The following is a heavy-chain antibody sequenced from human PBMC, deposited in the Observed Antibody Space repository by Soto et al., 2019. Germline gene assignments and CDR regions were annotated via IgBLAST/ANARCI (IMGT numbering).Heavy chain of an antibody. CDR1: GFTFSSYA. Sequence: QVQLVEAGGGVVQPGRSLRLSCAASGFTFSSYAMHWVRQAPGKGLEWVAVISYDGSNKYYADSVKGRFTISRDNSKNTLYLQMNSLRAEDTAVYYCARESYDSSGYYSTFDYWGQGTLVTVSS. D-gene: IGHD3-22*01. CDR3: ARESYDSSGYYSTFDY. V-gene: IGHV3-30-3*01. CDR2: ISYDGSNK. J-gene: IGHJ4*02.